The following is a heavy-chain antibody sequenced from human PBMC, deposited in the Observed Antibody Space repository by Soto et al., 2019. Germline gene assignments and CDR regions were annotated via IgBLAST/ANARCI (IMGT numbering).Heavy chain of an antibody. Sequence: GASVKVYCKASGYTFTSYAMHWVRQAPGQRLEWMGWINAGNGNTKYSQKFQGRVTITRDTSASTAYMELSSLRSEDTAVYYCGRDPANYDFWSGYSMDVWGKGTTVTVSS. CDR1: GYTFTSYA. V-gene: IGHV1-3*01. J-gene: IGHJ6*04. CDR2: INAGNGNT. CDR3: GRDPANYDFWSGYSMDV. D-gene: IGHD3-3*01.